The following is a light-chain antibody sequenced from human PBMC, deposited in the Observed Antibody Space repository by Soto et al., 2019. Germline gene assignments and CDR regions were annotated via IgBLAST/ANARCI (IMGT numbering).Light chain of an antibody. Sequence: EIVLTQSPATLSLSPGERATLSCRASQSVSSYLAWYQQKPGQAPRLLIYDASNRATGIPARFSGSGSGTDFTLTISSLEPEDFAVYCCQQRSKALGGGTKVAIK. CDR3: QQRSKA. CDR2: DAS. J-gene: IGKJ4*01. V-gene: IGKV3-11*01. CDR1: QSVSSY.